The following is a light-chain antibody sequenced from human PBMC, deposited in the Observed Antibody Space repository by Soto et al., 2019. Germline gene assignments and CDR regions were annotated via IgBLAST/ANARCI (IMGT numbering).Light chain of an antibody. V-gene: IGKV1-8*01. J-gene: IGKJ1*01. CDR2: AAS. CDR1: QGISSY. Sequence: LRMTQSPSSFSASTGDRVTITFRASQGISSYLAWYQQKPGKAPKLLIYAASTLQSGVPSRFSGSGSGTDFTLTISCLQSEDFATYYCQQYYSYPWTFGQGTKVDI. CDR3: QQYYSYPWT.